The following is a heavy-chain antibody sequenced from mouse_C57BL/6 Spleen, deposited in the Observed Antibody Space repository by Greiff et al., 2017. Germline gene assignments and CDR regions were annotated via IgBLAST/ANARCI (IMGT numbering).Heavy chain of an antibody. CDR1: GYTFTSYG. D-gene: IGHD1-1*01. J-gene: IGHJ2*01. CDR3: ARSKDYYGSSYERYFDY. CDR2: IYPRSGNT. Sequence: VQLQQSGAELARPGASVKLSCKASGYTFTSYGISWVKQRTGQGLEWIGEIYPRSGNTYYNEKFKGKATLTADKSSSTAYMELRSLTSEDSAVYFCARSKDYYGSSYERYFDYWGQGTTLTVSS. V-gene: IGHV1-81*01.